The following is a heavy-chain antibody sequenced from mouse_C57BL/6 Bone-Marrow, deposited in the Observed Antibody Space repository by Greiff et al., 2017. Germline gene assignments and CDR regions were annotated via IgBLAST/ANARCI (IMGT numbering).Heavy chain of an antibody. D-gene: IGHD2-3*01. J-gene: IGHJ1*03. CDR2: INPYNGGT. Sequence: EVQLQQSGPELVKPGASVKISCKASGYTFTDYYMNWVKQSHGQSLEWIGDINPYNGGTSYNQKFKGKATLTVDKSSSTAYMELRSLTSEDSAVYYCARVGYYVLGYFDVWGTGTTVTVSS. CDR3: ARVGYYVLGYFDV. V-gene: IGHV1-26*01. CDR1: GYTFTDYY.